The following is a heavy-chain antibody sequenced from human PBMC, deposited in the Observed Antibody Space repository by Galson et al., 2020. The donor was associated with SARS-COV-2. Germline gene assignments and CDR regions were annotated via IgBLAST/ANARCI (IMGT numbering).Heavy chain of an antibody. Sequence: SETLSLTCSVSGGSISSFYWSWIRQSPGEGLEWIGFVFKTGSTNYNPSLKSRVTISVDTSKNQFSLRLTSVTAADTAVYYCARTPRYCNGGSCYAWYFDLWGPGSLVSVSS. CDR1: GGSISSFY. CDR2: VFKTGST. V-gene: IGHV4-59*01. J-gene: IGHJ2*01. CDR3: ARTPRYCNGGSCYAWYFDL. D-gene: IGHD2-15*01.